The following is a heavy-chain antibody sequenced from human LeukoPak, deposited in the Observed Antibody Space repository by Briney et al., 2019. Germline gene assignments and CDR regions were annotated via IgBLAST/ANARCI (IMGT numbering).Heavy chain of an antibody. J-gene: IGHJ4*02. CDR2: ISAYNGNT. Sequence: ASVKVSCKASGYTFTSYGISWVRQAPGQGLEWMGWISAYNGNTNYAQKLQGRVTMTTDTSTSTAYMELRSLRSDDTAVYYCARSTEYCSGGSCYLPYWGQGTLVTVPS. V-gene: IGHV1-18*01. CDR3: ARSTEYCSGGSCYLPY. D-gene: IGHD2-15*01. CDR1: GYTFTSYG.